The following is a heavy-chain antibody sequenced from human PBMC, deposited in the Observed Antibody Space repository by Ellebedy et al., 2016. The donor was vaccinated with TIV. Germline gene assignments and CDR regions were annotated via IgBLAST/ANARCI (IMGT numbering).Heavy chain of an antibody. CDR2: LNPSGGST. CDR1: GYTFTGYF. Sequence: AASVKVSCKPSGYTFTGYFIQWVRQAPGQGLEWMGILNPSGGSTSNTQKFQGRLTMTRDTSTRTVYMELSSLRSEDTAVYYCARLSDRGEHWGQGTLVTVSS. CDR3: ARLSDRGEH. D-gene: IGHD1-14*01. V-gene: IGHV1-46*01. J-gene: IGHJ1*01.